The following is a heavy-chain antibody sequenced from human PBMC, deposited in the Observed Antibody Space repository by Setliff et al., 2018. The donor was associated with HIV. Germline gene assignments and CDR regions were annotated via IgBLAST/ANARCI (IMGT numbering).Heavy chain of an antibody. CDR2: IYTSGST. V-gene: IGHV4-4*07. D-gene: IGHD3-10*01. CDR1: GGSISSYY. CDR3: ARGLNYYGSGSYLPLGY. Sequence: SETLSLTCTVSGGSISSYYWSWIRQPAGKGLEWIGRIYTSGSTNYNPSLKSRVTISIDTSKNQISLKLSSVTAADTAVYYCARGLNYYGSGSYLPLGYWGQGTLVTVSS. J-gene: IGHJ4*02.